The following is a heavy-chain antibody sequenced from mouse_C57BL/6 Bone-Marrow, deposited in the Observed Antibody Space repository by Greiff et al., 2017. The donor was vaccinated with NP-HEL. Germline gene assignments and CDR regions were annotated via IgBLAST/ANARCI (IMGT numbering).Heavy chain of an antibody. CDR3: ARKGLNYGLATGAY. J-gene: IGHJ3*01. D-gene: IGHD1-1*01. V-gene: IGHV1-55*01. Sequence: QVQLQQPGAELVKPGASVKMSCKASGYTFTSYWITWVKQRPGQGLEWIGDIYPGSGSTNYNEKFKSKATLTVDTSSSTAYMQLSSLTSEDSAVDYCARKGLNYGLATGAYWGQGTLVTVSA. CDR2: IYPGSGST. CDR1: GYTFTSYW.